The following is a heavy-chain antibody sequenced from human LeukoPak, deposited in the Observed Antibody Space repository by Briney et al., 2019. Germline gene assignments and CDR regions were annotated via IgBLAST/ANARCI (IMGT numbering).Heavy chain of an antibody. CDR1: GFTFSSYG. J-gene: IGHJ1*01. Sequence: PGGSLRLSCAASGFTFSSYGMYWVRQAPGKGLEWVAVISYDGSNKYYADSVKGRFTISRDNSKNTLYLQINSLRAEDTAVYYCAKDSFKGYDYFGPRGARYFQHWGQGTLVTVSS. V-gene: IGHV3-30*18. CDR3: AKDSFKGYDYFGPRGARYFQH. CDR2: ISYDGSNK. D-gene: IGHD5-12*01.